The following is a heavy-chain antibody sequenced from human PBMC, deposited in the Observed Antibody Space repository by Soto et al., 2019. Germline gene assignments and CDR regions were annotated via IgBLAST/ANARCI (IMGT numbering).Heavy chain of an antibody. D-gene: IGHD3-10*01. J-gene: IGHJ6*02. Sequence: GGSLRLSCAASGFTFSNYAMSWVRQAPGKGLEWVSAISSGGGSTYYADSVKGRFTISRDNAKNSLYLQMNSLRAEDTAVYYCARDQSQLLWFGEARYGMDVWGQGTTVTVSS. V-gene: IGHV3-21*01. CDR2: ISSGGGST. CDR3: ARDQSQLLWFGEARYGMDV. CDR1: GFTFSNYA.